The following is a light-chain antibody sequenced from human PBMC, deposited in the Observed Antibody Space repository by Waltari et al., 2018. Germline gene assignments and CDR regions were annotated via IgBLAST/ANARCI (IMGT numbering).Light chain of an antibody. J-gene: IGKJ2*01. CDR3: QQYGRGMYT. CDR2: GAS. Sequence: EIVLTQSPGTLSLSPGERATLSCRASQSVSSSYLAWYQQKPGQAPRLLIYGASSRATGIPDMFSGSGSGTDFTLTISRLEPEDFAVYYCQQYGRGMYTFGQGTKLEIK. CDR1: QSVSSSY. V-gene: IGKV3-20*01.